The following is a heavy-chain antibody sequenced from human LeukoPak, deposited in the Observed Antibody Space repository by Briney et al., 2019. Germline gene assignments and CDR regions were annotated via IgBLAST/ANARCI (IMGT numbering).Heavy chain of an antibody. D-gene: IGHD5-18*01. CDR3: ARGYSYGLAPFDY. J-gene: IGHJ4*02. CDR2: IKQDGSEE. V-gene: IGHV3-7*01. CDR1: GFTFTNYW. Sequence: PGGSLRLSCVASGFTFTNYWMSWVRQVPGKGLGWGANIKQDGSEELYADSVRGRYTISRDNAKNSLYWQTNSLRAEDAAVYHCARGYSYGLAPFDYWGQGTLVSVSS.